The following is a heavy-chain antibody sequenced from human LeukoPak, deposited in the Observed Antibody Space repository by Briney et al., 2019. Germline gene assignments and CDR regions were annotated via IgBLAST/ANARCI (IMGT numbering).Heavy chain of an antibody. CDR1: GFTFSGYS. J-gene: IGHJ4*02. Sequence: PGGSLRLSCAASGFTFSGYSMNWVRQAPGKGLEWVSYITSSSSRIYYADSVEGRFTISRDNAKNSLYLQMDSLSVDDTAIYYCVRDPHALDYWGQGAPVTVSS. CDR3: VRDPHALDY. D-gene: IGHD2-2*01. V-gene: IGHV3-48*01. CDR2: ITSSSSRI.